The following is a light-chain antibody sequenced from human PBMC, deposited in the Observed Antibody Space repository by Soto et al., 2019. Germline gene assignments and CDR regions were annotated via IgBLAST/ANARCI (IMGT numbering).Light chain of an antibody. V-gene: IGKV3-20*01. CDR3: QQYATSPTWT. Sequence: NVLTQSPGTLSLSPGERATLSCRASQSVTSTYLAWYQQKPGQAPRLLIYGASSRATGIPDRFSGSGSGTDFTLTISRLEPEDFAVYYCQQYATSPTWTFGQGTKVEIK. CDR2: GAS. CDR1: QSVTSTY. J-gene: IGKJ1*01.